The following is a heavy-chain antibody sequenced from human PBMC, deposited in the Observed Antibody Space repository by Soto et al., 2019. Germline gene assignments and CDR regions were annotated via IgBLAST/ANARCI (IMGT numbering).Heavy chain of an antibody. J-gene: IGHJ2*01. CDR3: ARGNHRWLQLWYFDL. Sequence: QVQLVQSGAEVKKSGSSVKVSCKASGGTFSNYPISWVRQAPGQGLEWMGGIIPIFGTTNYAQKFQGRVTITADESTSTAYMELSSLRSEDTAVFYCARGNHRWLQLWYFDLWGRGTLVTVSS. CDR2: IIPIFGTT. V-gene: IGHV1-69*12. D-gene: IGHD5-12*01. CDR1: GGTFSNYP.